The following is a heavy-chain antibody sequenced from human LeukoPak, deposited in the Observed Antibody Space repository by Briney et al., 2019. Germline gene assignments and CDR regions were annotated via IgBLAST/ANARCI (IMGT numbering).Heavy chain of an antibody. Sequence: GGSLRLSCAASGFTFSSYSMNWVRQAPGKGLEWVSYISSSSSTIYYADSVKGRFTISRDNAKNSLYLQMNSLRAEDMAVYYCARDVYYGSGSYSNDAFDIWGQGTMVTVSS. V-gene: IGHV3-48*01. D-gene: IGHD3-10*01. CDR1: GFTFSSYS. CDR2: ISSSSSTI. J-gene: IGHJ3*02. CDR3: ARDVYYGSGSYSNDAFDI.